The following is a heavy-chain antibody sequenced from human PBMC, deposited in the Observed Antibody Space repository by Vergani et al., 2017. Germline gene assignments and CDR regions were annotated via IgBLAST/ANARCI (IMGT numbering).Heavy chain of an antibody. V-gene: IGHV3-15*01. J-gene: IGHJ1*01. CDR1: GFTFSNAW. CDR2: IKSKTDGGTT. D-gene: IGHD1-26*01. Sequence: EVQLVESGGGLVKPGGSLRLSCAASGFTFSNAWMSWVRQAPGKGLEWVGRIKSKTDGGTTDYAAPVKGRFTISRDDSKNTLYLQMNSLKTEDTAVYYCTTVGDNGSYFWTEYFQHWGQGTLVTVSS. CDR3: TTVGDNGSYFWTEYFQH.